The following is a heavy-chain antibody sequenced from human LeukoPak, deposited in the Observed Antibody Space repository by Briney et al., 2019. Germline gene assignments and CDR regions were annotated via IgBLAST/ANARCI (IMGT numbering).Heavy chain of an antibody. D-gene: IGHD3-22*01. J-gene: IGHJ5*02. CDR3: ARAVVITKGAGWFDP. Sequence: SETLSLTCTVSGGSISSSSYYWGWIRQPPGKGLEWIGSIYHSGSTYYNPSLKSRVTISVDTSKNQFSLKLSSVTAADTAVYYCARAVVITKGAGWFDPWGQGTLVTVSS. CDR2: IYHSGST. CDR1: GGSISSSSYY. V-gene: IGHV4-39*07.